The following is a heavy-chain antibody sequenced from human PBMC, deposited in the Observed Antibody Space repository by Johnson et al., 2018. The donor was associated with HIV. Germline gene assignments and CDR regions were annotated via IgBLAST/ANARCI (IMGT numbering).Heavy chain of an antibody. J-gene: IGHJ3*02. CDR2: IFSGGRT. V-gene: IGHV3-66*01. CDR1: GFTVSSNY. D-gene: IGHD3-3*01. Sequence: VQLLESGGGLVQPGGSLRLSCAASGFTVSSNYMSWVRQAPGKGLEWVSVIFSGGRTYYADSVNGRFTISRDNSKNTLYLQMNSLRAEDTAVYYCAREGRGRGGITIFGDAFDIWGQGTMVTVSS. CDR3: AREGRGRGGITIFGDAFDI.